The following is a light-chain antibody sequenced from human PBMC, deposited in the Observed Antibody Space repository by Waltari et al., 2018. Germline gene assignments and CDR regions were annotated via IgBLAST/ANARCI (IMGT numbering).Light chain of an antibody. Sequence: DIQMTQSPSTLSASVADRVTITCRASQRISVWLAWYQQKPGKAPKLLVYRASSLESGVPSRFSGSGSGTEFTLTISSLQPDDFATYYCQQYNGYWTFGQGTKVEIK. CDR3: QQYNGYWT. CDR1: QRISVW. V-gene: IGKV1-5*03. J-gene: IGKJ1*01. CDR2: RAS.